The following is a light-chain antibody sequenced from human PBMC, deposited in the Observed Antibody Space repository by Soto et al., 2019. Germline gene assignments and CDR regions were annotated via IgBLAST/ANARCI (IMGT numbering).Light chain of an antibody. CDR2: GAS. J-gene: IGKJ4*01. CDR1: QSVSSN. V-gene: IGKV3-15*01. CDR3: QQYIRWALN. Sequence: EIVMKQSPATLSVSPGERATPSCRASQSVSSNLAWYQQKPGQAPSLLIYGASTRATGTPARFSGSGSGTEFTLTISSLQSEDFAVYYCQQYIRWALNLGGGTKVDI.